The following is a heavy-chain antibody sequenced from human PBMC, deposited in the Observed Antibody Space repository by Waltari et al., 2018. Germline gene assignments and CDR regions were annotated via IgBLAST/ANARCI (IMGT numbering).Heavy chain of an antibody. J-gene: IGHJ6*02. V-gene: IGHV3-20*01. CDR1: GLTFDDFG. CDR3: VRASKDDYYYYPMDV. CDR2: VNWNGGNT. Sequence: EVQLVESGGGVIRPGGSLRLSCAASGLTFDDFGLTGVRQAPGKGLEWVAGVNWNGGNTGYADSVKGRFTISRDNARNSLDLQMNSLRVEDTALYRCVRASKDDYYYYPMDVWGQGTTVTVSS. D-gene: IGHD3-16*01.